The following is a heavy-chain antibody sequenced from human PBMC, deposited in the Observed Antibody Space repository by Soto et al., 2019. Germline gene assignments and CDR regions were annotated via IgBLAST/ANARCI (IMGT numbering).Heavy chain of an antibody. J-gene: IGHJ4*02. CDR1: GGFISSSSSY. V-gene: IGHV4-39*01. CDR3: ARLLTPAFGRDYFDP. CDR2: IHSGGTT. D-gene: IGHD3-10*01. Sequence: QLQLQESGPGLVKPSETLSLACTVAGGFISSSSSYWGWIRQSPGKGLEWIANIHSGGTTYYNSSLKSRVIISVDTSKDQFSLWVSSVTAADTAVYYCARLLTPAFGRDYFDPWGQGTLVIVSS.